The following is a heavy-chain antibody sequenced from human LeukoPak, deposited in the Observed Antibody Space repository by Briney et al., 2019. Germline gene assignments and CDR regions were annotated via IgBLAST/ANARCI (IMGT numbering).Heavy chain of an antibody. D-gene: IGHD3-10*01. CDR2: ISYDGNNK. CDR3: AKEDYDGSGSYLGY. Sequence: GGSLRLSCAASGFTFSSYGMHWVRQAPGKGLEWVAVISYDGNNKYYADSVKGRFTTSRDNSKNTLNLQMNSLRAEDTAVYYCAKEDYDGSGSYLGYWGQGTLVTVSS. J-gene: IGHJ4*02. V-gene: IGHV3-30*18. CDR1: GFTFSSYG.